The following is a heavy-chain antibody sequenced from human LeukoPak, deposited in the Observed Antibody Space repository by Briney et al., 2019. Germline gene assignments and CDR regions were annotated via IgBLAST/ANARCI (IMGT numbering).Heavy chain of an antibody. D-gene: IGHD2-8*01. CDR2: IIPIFGTA. J-gene: IGHJ6*02. V-gene: IGHV1-69*01. Sequence: GSSVKVSFKASGGTFSSYAISWVRQAPGQGLEWMGGIIPIFGTANYAQKFQGRVTITADESTSTAYMELSSLRSEDTAVYYCARDRMVAPPFPLMDVWGQGTTVTVSS. CDR1: GGTFSSYA. CDR3: ARDRMVAPPFPLMDV.